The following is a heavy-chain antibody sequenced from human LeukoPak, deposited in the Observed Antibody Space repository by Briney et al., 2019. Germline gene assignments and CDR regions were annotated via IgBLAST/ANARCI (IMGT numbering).Heavy chain of an antibody. CDR3: AKVGYSSSWYVYYYYYMDV. Sequence: PGGSLRLSCAASGFTFSSYWMSWVRQAPGKGLEWVANIKQDGSEKYYVDSVKGRFTISRDNAKNSLYLQMNSLRAEDTAVYYCAKVGYSSSWYVYYYYYMDVWGKGTTVTISS. CDR2: IKQDGSEK. CDR1: GFTFSSYW. D-gene: IGHD6-13*01. V-gene: IGHV3-7*01. J-gene: IGHJ6*03.